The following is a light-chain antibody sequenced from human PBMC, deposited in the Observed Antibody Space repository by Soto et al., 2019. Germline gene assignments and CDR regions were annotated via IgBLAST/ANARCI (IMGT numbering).Light chain of an antibody. Sequence: EIVMTQSPATLSVSPGERATLSCRASQSVSSNLAWYQQKPGQAPRLLVYGASTRATGIPARFSGSGSGTQFTLTIRRLQSEDFSVYYCQQHNNWPLTFGGGTKVEIK. CDR1: QSVSSN. V-gene: IGKV3-15*01. CDR2: GAS. J-gene: IGKJ4*01. CDR3: QQHNNWPLT.